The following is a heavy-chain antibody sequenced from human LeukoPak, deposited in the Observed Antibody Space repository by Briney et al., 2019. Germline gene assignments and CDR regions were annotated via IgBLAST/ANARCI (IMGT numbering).Heavy chain of an antibody. CDR2: ISYDGSNK. Sequence: PGGSLRLSCAASGFTFSSYAMHWVRQAPGKGLEWVAVISYDGSNKYYADSVKGRFTISRDNAKNSLYLQMNSLRAEDTAVYYCARDFLSESNWGQGTLVTVSS. CDR1: GFTFSSYA. J-gene: IGHJ4*02. CDR3: ARDFLSESN. V-gene: IGHV3-30-3*01.